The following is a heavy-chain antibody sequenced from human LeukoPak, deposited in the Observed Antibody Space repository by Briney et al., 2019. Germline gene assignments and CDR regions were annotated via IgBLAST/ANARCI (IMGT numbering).Heavy chain of an antibody. CDR3: ARVSGYGARTGVVWYYYYYMDV. D-gene: IGHD3-22*01. CDR2: IYYSGNT. CDR1: GVSISSSNSY. J-gene: IGHJ6*03. Sequence: SETLSLTCTVSGVSISSSNSYWGWIRQPPGKGLEWIGSIYYSGNTYYNASLKSQVSISIDTSKNQFSLRLTSVTAADTAVYYCARVSGYGARTGVVWYYYYYMDVWGKGTTVTISS. V-gene: IGHV4-39*01.